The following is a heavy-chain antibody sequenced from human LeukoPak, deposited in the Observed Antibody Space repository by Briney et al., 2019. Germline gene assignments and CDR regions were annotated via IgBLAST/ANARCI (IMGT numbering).Heavy chain of an antibody. CDR3: ARGNGGFDY. V-gene: IGHV4-34*01. CDR1: GGSFSGYY. CDR2: INHSGST. D-gene: IGHD3-10*01. J-gene: IGHJ4*02. Sequence: KPSETLSLTCAVYGGSFSGYYWSWIRQPPGKGLEWIGEINHSGSTNYNPSLKSRVTISVDTSKNQFSLKLSSVTAADTAVYYCARGNGGFDYWGQGTLVTVSS.